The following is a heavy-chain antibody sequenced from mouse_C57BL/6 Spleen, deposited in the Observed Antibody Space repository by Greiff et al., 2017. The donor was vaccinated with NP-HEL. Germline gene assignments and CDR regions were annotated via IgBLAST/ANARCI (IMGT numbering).Heavy chain of an antibody. CDR2: ISDGGSYT. CDR1: GFTFSSYA. Sequence: DVQLVESGGGLVKPGGSLKLSCAASGFTFSSYAMSWVRQTPEKRLEWVATISDGGSYTYYPDNVKGRFTISRDNAKNNLYLQMSHLKSEDTAMYYCARDHYYYGSTRFAYWGQGTLVTVSA. J-gene: IGHJ3*01. V-gene: IGHV5-4*01. D-gene: IGHD1-1*01. CDR3: ARDHYYYGSTRFAY.